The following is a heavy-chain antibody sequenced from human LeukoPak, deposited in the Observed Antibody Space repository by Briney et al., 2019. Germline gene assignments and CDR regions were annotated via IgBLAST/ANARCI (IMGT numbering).Heavy chain of an antibody. D-gene: IGHD3-22*01. Sequence: GGSLRLSCAASSFIFSNYPMHWVRQAPGKGLEWVAVISADGNNEHYADSAKGRFTLSRDNAKSTAYLQMNSLRSEDTAVYYCARNDPDSSEDWGQGTLVTVSS. V-gene: IGHV3-30-3*01. CDR1: SFIFSNYP. J-gene: IGHJ4*02. CDR2: ISADGNNE. CDR3: ARNDPDSSED.